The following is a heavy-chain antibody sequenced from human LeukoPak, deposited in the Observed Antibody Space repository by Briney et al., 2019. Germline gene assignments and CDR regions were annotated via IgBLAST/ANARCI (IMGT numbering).Heavy chain of an antibody. J-gene: IGHJ4*02. V-gene: IGHV3-7*01. D-gene: IGHD4-23*01. Sequence: GGSLRLSCAASGFIFTNYWMGWVRQAPGKGLEWVANIKQDGSEKYYVDSVKGRFTISRDNAKNSLYLQMNSLRVEDTALFYCARISYYGGTPHFDYWGQGTLVTVSS. CDR1: GFIFTNYW. CDR3: ARISYYGGTPHFDY. CDR2: IKQDGSEK.